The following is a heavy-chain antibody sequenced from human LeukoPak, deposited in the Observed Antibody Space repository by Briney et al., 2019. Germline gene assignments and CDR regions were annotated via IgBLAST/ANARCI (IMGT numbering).Heavy chain of an antibody. J-gene: IGHJ5*02. V-gene: IGHV2-70*11. D-gene: IGHD3-10*02. Sequence: ESGPALVKPTQTLTLTCTSSGFSLSTSGVCVSWIRQPPGKALEWLARIDWNDDKYYSTSLKTRLTISKDTPKNQVVLTMTNMDPVDTATYYCARMCSYPNSPPPSWGQGTLVTVSS. CDR2: IDWNDDK. CDR3: ARMCSYPNSPPPS. CDR1: GFSLSTSGVC.